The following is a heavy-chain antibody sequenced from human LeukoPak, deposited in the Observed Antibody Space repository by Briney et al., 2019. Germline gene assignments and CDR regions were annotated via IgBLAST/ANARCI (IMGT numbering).Heavy chain of an antibody. Sequence: SETLSLTSTVSGDSISSSTYYWGWIRQPPGKGLEWIGSIYYSGSTYYNPSLKSRVTISVDTSKNQFSLKLSSVTAADTAVYYCAGSGGLANQGAVFDYWGQGTLVTVSS. CDR1: GDSISSSTYY. D-gene: IGHD3-10*01. J-gene: IGHJ4*02. CDR3: AGSGGLANQGAVFDY. CDR2: IYYSGST. V-gene: IGHV4-39*07.